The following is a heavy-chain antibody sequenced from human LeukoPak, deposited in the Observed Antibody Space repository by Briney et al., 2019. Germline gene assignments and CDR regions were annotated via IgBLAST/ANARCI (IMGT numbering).Heavy chain of an antibody. CDR1: GFTFSDFY. V-gene: IGHV3-11*01. CDR2: LSGSGFTV. D-gene: IGHD3-3*01. CDR3: AKTVGGSGYSSYFDY. Sequence: PGGSLRLSCAASGFTFSDFYMTWIRQAPGKGLEWVSSLSGSGFTVYYADSVRGRFTISRDNAMDSLYLQMNSLRAEDTAVYYCAKTVGGSGYSSYFDYWGQGTLVTVSS. J-gene: IGHJ4*02.